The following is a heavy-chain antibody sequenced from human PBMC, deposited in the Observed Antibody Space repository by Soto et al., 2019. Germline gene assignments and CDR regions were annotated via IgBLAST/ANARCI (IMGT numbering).Heavy chain of an antibody. D-gene: IGHD3-22*01. V-gene: IGHV3-23*01. Sequence: GSLRLSCAASGFAFSTFAMTWVRQAPGKGLEWVAAISVSGNNAYYADSVKGRFTISRDNSQNSVFLQMSSLRADDTAVYYCARDQLRPGILYSLGVLLPEYGLWGQGTLVTVSS. CDR2: ISVSGNNA. J-gene: IGHJ4*02. CDR1: GFAFSTFA. CDR3: ARDQLRPGILYSLGVLLPEYGL.